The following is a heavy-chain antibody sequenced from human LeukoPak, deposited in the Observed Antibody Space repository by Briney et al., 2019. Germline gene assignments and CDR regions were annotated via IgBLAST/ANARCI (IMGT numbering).Heavy chain of an antibody. D-gene: IGHD6-19*01. Sequence: SETLSLTCTVSGDSISSSSYYWGWIRQPPGKGLEWTGSIYYSGSTYYNPSLKSRVTISVDTSKNQFSLKLSSVTAADTAAYYCARDGAHSSGWEPFDYWGQGTLVTVSS. CDR2: IYYSGST. J-gene: IGHJ4*02. CDR3: ARDGAHSSGWEPFDY. V-gene: IGHV4-39*07. CDR1: GDSISSSSYY.